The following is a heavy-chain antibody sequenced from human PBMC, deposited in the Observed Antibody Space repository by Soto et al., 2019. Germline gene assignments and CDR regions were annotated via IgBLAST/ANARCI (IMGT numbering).Heavy chain of an antibody. CDR3: ARATDFWSHMDV. D-gene: IGHD3-3*01. Sequence: QVQLVESGGGLVKPGGSLRLSCAASGFSISGYYMSWIRQAPGKGLEWISYMSSTTSAIYYAESVKGRFTISRDNAKNSLYPQMNSLRAEDTAVYYCARATDFWSHMDVWGQGTTVTVSS. J-gene: IGHJ6*02. CDR1: GFSISGYY. CDR2: MSSTTSAI. V-gene: IGHV3-11*01.